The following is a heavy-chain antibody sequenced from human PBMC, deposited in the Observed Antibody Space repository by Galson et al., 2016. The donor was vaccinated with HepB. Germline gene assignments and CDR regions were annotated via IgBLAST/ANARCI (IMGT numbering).Heavy chain of an antibody. CDR2: IYYSGST. CDR3: ARQDVYYDFWSGYYEHSGFDY. CDR1: GGSISSSY. J-gene: IGHJ4*02. V-gene: IGHV4-59*08. Sequence: SETLSLTCTVSGGSISSSYWSWIRQPPGKGLEWIGYIYYSGSTNYNPSLKSRVTLSVDTSKNQFSLKLSSVTAADTAVYYCARQDVYYDFWSGYYEHSGFDYWGQGTLVTVSS. D-gene: IGHD3-3*01.